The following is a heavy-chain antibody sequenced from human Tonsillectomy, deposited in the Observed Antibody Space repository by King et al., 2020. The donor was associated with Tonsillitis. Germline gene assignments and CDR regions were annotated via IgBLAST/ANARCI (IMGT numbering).Heavy chain of an antibody. D-gene: IGHD4-17*01. Sequence: VQLVESGGGVVQPGGSLRLSCAASGFTFDDYAMHWVRQAPGKGLEWVSLIGWDGGSTYYADSVKGRFTISRDNSKNSLYLQMNSLKTEVTALYYCAKDYGDYVSLADYWGQGTLVTVSS. CDR1: GFTFDDYA. CDR2: IGWDGGST. J-gene: IGHJ4*02. V-gene: IGHV3-43*02. CDR3: AKDYGDYVSLADY.